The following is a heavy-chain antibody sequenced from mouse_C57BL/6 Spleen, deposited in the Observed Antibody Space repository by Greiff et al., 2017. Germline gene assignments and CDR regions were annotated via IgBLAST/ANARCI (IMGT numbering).Heavy chain of an antibody. J-gene: IGHJ1*03. Sequence: VQLQQSGAELVKPGASVKISCKASGYAFSSYWMNWVKQRPGKGLEWIGQIYPGDGDTKYNGKFKGKATLTADKSSSTAYMQLSSLTSEDSAVYFCSSSPDGTVYFDVWGTGTTVTVSS. V-gene: IGHV1-80*01. CDR2: IYPGDGDT. CDR3: SSSPDGTVYFDV. D-gene: IGHD2-1*01. CDR1: GYAFSSYW.